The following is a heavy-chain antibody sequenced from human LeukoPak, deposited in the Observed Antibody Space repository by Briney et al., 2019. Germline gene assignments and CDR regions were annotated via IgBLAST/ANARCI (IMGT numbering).Heavy chain of an antibody. V-gene: IGHV1-2*02. J-gene: IGHJ4*02. CDR3: ARGDSSGYFDY. D-gene: IGHD3-22*01. CDR1: GYTFTDYY. Sequence: ASVKVSCKASGYTFTDYYIHWVRQAPGQGLEWMGWINPHSGGTNYGQKFKGRVTMTRDTYISTAYMEVSSLRSEDMAVYYCARGDSSGYFDYWGQGTLVTVSS. CDR2: INPHSGGT.